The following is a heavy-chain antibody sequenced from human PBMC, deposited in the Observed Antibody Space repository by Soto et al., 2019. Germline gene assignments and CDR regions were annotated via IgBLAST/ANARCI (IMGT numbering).Heavy chain of an antibody. V-gene: IGHV3-30*18. J-gene: IGHJ5*02. CDR3: AKNWNFHNWFDP. Sequence: QVQLVESGGGVVQPGRSLRLSCAASGFTFSSDGMHWVRQAPVKWLEWVAVISYDGSNKYYAAYVKGRFSIPKDNSKNTLYLQMNSLRAEDLAEYYSAKNWNFHNWFDPCGQGSLVTVSS. CDR1: GFTFSSDG. CDR2: ISYDGSNK. D-gene: IGHD1-7*01.